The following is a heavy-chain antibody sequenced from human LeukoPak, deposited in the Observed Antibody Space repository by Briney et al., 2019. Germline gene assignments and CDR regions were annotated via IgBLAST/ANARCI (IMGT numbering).Heavy chain of an antibody. V-gene: IGHV1-69*05. D-gene: IGHD6-13*01. Sequence: SVKVSCKASGGTFSSYAIGWVRQAPGQGLEWMGRIIPIFGTANFAQKFQGRVTITTDESTSTAYMELSSLRSEDTAVYYCAKGQHSSSWYFDYWGQGTLVTVSS. CDR2: IIPIFGTA. CDR3: AKGQHSSSWYFDY. CDR1: GGTFSSYA. J-gene: IGHJ4*02.